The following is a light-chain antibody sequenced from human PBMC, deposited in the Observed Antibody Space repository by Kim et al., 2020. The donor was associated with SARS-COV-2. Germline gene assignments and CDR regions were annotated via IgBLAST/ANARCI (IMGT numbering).Light chain of an antibody. CDR3: QQYHNWPPIT. J-gene: IGKJ5*01. CDR1: QNVGTK. Sequence: EIVMTQSPATLSVPPGERVALSCKSSQNVGTKLAWYQQKPGQAPRLLIYDASTRASGIPDRFFGSGSGTEFTLIIGRLQSEDFALYYCQQYHNWPPITFGQGTRLEIK. V-gene: IGKV3-15*01. CDR2: DAS.